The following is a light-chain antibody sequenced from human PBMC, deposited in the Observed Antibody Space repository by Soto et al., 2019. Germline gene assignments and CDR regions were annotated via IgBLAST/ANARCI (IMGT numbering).Light chain of an antibody. CDR3: QQFNNWPLYT. CDR2: SAS. Sequence: EIVMTQSPATLSVSPGERAYLSCRASQSVSSNLAWYQQKPGQAPRLLMFSASTRATGIPARFSGSGSGTDFTPTISSLQSEDFAVYYCQQFNNWPLYTFGQGTKLEIK. V-gene: IGKV3-15*01. J-gene: IGKJ2*01. CDR1: QSVSSN.